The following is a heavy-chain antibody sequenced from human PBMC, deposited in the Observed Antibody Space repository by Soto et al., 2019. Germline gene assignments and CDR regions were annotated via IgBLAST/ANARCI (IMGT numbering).Heavy chain of an antibody. CDR3: AKDVTPRRYSSASDY. Sequence: EVQLLESGGGLVQPGGSLRLSCAASGFTFSSYAIIWVRQAPGKGLEWVSAVSGSGYTSYADSVKGRFTISRDNSKNTLYLQMNSLRAEDTAVYYGAKDVTPRRYSSASDYWGQGTLVTVSS. D-gene: IGHD6-19*01. V-gene: IGHV3-23*01. J-gene: IGHJ4*02. CDR2: VSGSGYT. CDR1: GFTFSSYA.